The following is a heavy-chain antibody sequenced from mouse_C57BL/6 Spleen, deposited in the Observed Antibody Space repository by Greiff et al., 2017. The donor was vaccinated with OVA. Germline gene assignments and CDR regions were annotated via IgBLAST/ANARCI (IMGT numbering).Heavy chain of an antibody. CDR1: GYTFTSYG. Sequence: QVQLQQSGAELARPGASVKLSCKASGYTFTSYGISWVKQRTGQGLEWIGEIYPRSGNTYYNEKFKGKATLTADKSSSTAYMELRSLTSEDSAVYFCARCPSYGSSVYYFDYWGQGNTLTVSS. CDR3: ARCPSYGSSVYYFDY. J-gene: IGHJ2*01. CDR2: IYPRSGNT. V-gene: IGHV1-81*01. D-gene: IGHD1-1*01.